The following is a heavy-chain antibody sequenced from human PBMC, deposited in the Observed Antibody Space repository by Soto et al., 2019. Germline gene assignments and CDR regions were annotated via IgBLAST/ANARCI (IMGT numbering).Heavy chain of an antibody. Sequence: QVQLVQSGAEVKKPGSSVKVSCKASGGTFSSYTISWVRQAPGQGLEWMGRIIPILGIANYAQKFQGRVTITADKSTSTAYMELSSLRSEDTVVYYCARYCSGGSCLHRFDPWGQGTLVTVSS. CDR3: ARYCSGGSCLHRFDP. CDR1: GGTFSSYT. D-gene: IGHD2-15*01. J-gene: IGHJ5*02. CDR2: IIPILGIA. V-gene: IGHV1-69*02.